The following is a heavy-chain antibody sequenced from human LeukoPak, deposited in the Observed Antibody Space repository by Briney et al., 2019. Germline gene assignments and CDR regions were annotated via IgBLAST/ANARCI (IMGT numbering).Heavy chain of an antibody. J-gene: IGHJ3*02. CDR1: GGSISSGGYY. Sequence: PSETLSLTCTVSGGSISSGGYYWSWIRQHPGKGLEWIGYIYYSGSTYYNPSLKSRVTISVDTSKNQFSLKLSSVTAADTAVYYCARGSSGATGSAFDIWGQGTMVTVSS. D-gene: IGHD1-26*01. CDR3: ARGSSGATGSAFDI. CDR2: IYYSGST. V-gene: IGHV4-61*08.